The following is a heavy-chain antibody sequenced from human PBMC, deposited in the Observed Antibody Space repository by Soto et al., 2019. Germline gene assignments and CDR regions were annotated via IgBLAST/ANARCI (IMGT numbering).Heavy chain of an antibody. V-gene: IGHV4-39*01. CDR3: ARLLYYDFWSGYPDYFDY. Sequence: ETLSLTCTVCGGSISSSSYYWGWIRQPPGKGLEWIGSIYYSGSTYYNPSLKSRVTISVDTSKNQFSLKLSSVTAADTAVYYCARLLYYDFWSGYPDYFDYWGQGTLVTVSS. D-gene: IGHD3-3*01. J-gene: IGHJ4*02. CDR1: GGSISSSSYY. CDR2: IYYSGST.